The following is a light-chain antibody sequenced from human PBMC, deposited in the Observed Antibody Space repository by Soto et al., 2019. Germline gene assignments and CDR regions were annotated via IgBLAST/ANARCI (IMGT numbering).Light chain of an antibody. J-gene: IGKJ3*01. CDR2: DAS. V-gene: IGKV3-11*01. Sequence: EIVLTQSPATLSLSPGERATLSCRASQSVSSYLAWYQQKPGQAPRLLIYDASNRATGIPARFSGSGSGTDFTLPISSLEPEDFAVYYCQQRSNWPFTFGPVTKVDIK. CDR3: QQRSNWPFT. CDR1: QSVSSY.